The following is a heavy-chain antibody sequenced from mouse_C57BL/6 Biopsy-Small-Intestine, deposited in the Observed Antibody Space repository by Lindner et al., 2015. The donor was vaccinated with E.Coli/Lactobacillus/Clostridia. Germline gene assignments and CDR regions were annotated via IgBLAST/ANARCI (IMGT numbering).Heavy chain of an antibody. CDR3: ARDVDVAMNN. Sequence: SVKVSCKASGYTFTGYYIHWVRQAPGQGLEWMGWINPNTGGTDYAQKFQGWVTMTRDTSISTAYMGLTRLKSDDTAVYYCARDVDVAMNNWGQGTLVTVSS. CDR1: GYTFTGYY. J-gene: IGHJ4*01. V-gene: IGHV1S29*02. CDR2: INPNTGGT.